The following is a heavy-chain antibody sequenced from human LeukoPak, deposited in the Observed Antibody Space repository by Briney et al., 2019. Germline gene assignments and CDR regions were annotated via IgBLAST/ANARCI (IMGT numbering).Heavy chain of an antibody. Sequence: GGSLRLSCAASGFYFANYAMSWVRQAPGKGLVWVSRINSDGSSTSYADSVKGRFTISRDNAKNTLYLQMNSLRVEDTAVYYCAKLGGQLVRGYFDYWGQGTLVTVSS. V-gene: IGHV3-74*01. CDR2: INSDGSST. CDR1: GFYFANYA. CDR3: AKLGGQLVRGYFDY. D-gene: IGHD1-1*01. J-gene: IGHJ4*02.